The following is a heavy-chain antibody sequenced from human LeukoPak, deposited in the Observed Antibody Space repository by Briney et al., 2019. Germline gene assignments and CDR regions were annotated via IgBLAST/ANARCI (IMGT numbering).Heavy chain of an antibody. D-gene: IGHD6-19*01. CDR3: ARDEETVAGLNGFDL. CDR2: ITSGSKYI. V-gene: IGHV3-21*01. J-gene: IGHJ4*02. Sequence: PGGSLRLSCAASQFAFSSYSMNCFRQAPGKGLEWVASITSGSKYIFYADSVKGRFTISRDNAKNSLFLQMNSLRAEDTGVYYCARDEETVAGLNGFDLWGQGTLVTVSS. CDR1: QFAFSSYS.